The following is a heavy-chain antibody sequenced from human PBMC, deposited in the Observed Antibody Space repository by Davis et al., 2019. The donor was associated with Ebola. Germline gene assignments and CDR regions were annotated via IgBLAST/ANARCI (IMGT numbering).Heavy chain of an antibody. CDR3: ARGWLRGGMDV. V-gene: IGHV6-1*01. CDR2: TYYNSKWYN. J-gene: IGHJ6*04. D-gene: IGHD5-18*01. CDR1: GDSVSGSSGA. Sequence: HSQTLSLTCAISGDSVSGSSGAWNWIRQSPSRGLEWLGRTYYNSKWYNDYAMFVKGRITINPDTSKNQFSLHLTSVTPEDTAVYFCARGWLRGGMDVWGEGTTVTVSS.